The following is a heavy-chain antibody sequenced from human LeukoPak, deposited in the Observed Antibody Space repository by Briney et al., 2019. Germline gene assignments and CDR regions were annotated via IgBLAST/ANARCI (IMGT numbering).Heavy chain of an antibody. CDR1: GFTFSTYS. V-gene: IGHV3-23*01. CDR3: ARSKMWPPSFDY. Sequence: GGSLRLSCAASGFTFSTYSMNWVRQAPGKGLEWVSVITTTGGDTRYADSVKGRFTISRDNSKNTVYLQMNSLRAEDTAVYFCARSKMWPPSFDYWGQGTPVTVSS. CDR2: ITTTGGDT. J-gene: IGHJ4*02. D-gene: IGHD2-21*01.